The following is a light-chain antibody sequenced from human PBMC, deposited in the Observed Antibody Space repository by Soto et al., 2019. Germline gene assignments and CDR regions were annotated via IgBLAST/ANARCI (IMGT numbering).Light chain of an antibody. CDR2: GAS. V-gene: IGKV3-15*01. Sequence: EIVMTQSSATLSVSPGERATLSCWASQSVSSNLAWYQHKPGQAPRLLIYGASTRATGIPARFSGSGSGTEFTLTISSLQSEDFAVYYCQQYNYWPPWTFGQGTKVDIK. CDR1: QSVSSN. CDR3: QQYNYWPPWT. J-gene: IGKJ1*01.